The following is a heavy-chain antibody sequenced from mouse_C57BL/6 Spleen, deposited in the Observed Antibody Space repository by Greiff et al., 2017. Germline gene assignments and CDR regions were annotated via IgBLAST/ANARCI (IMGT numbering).Heavy chain of an antibody. CDR2: IYPGDGDT. CDR1: GYAFSSYW. CDR3: ARSGDGYPFAY. D-gene: IGHD2-3*01. J-gene: IGHJ3*01. V-gene: IGHV1-80*01. Sequence: QVQLKQSGAELVKPGASVKISCKASGYAFSSYWMNWVKQRPGKGLEWIGQIYPGDGDTNYNGKFKGKATLTADKSSSTAYMQLSSLTSEDSAVYFCARSGDGYPFAYWGQGTLVTVSA.